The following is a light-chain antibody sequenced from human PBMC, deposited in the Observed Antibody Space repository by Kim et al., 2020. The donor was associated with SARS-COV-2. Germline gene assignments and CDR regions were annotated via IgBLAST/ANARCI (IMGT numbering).Light chain of an antibody. CDR3: QVWDTDTDDYV. CDR1: NIGGRS. Sequence: APGQTARITWGGNNIGGRSVHWYQQKPGQAPVLVIYYDSDRPSGIPERFSGSKAATTATLTISRVEAGDEADYYCQVWDTDTDDYVFGTGTKVTVL. V-gene: IGLV3-21*01. CDR2: YDS. J-gene: IGLJ1*01.